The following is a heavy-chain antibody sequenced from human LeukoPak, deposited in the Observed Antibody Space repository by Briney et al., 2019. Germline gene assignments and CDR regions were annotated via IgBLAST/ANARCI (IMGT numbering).Heavy chain of an antibody. CDR1: GYTFTIYG. D-gene: IGHD2-2*01. V-gene: IGHV1-18*01. J-gene: IGHJ4*02. CDR2: ISAYNGNT. Sequence: ASVTVSCKASGYTFTIYGISWVRQAPGQGLEWMGWISAYNGNTNYAQKLQGRVTMTTDTSTSTAYMELRSLRSDDTAVYYCARAFPRYCSSSSCYPFDYWGQGTLVTVSS. CDR3: ARAFPRYCSSSSCYPFDY.